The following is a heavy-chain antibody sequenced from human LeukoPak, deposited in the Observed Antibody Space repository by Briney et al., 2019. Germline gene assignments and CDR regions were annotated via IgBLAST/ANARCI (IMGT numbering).Heavy chain of an antibody. V-gene: IGHV3-23*01. D-gene: IGHD2-21*02. CDR3: AKVQHIVVVTAMRY. CDR1: GFTFSSYA. Sequence: GGSLRLSCAASGFTFSSYAMSWVRQAPGKGLEWVSAISGSGGSTYYADSVKGRFTISRDNSKNTLYLQMNSLRAEDTAVYYCAKVQHIVVVTAMRYWGQGTLVTVSS. CDR2: ISGSGGST. J-gene: IGHJ4*02.